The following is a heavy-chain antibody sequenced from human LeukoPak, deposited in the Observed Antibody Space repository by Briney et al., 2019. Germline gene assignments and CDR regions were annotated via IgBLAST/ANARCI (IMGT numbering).Heavy chain of an antibody. J-gene: IGHJ4*02. V-gene: IGHV1-69*13. D-gene: IGHD3-10*01. CDR2: IIPIFGTA. CDR3: ARAPPDYYGSGSLDY. Sequence: ASVKVSCKASGGTFSSYAISWVRQAPGQGLEWMGGIIPIFGTANYAQKFQGRVTITADESTSTAYMELSSLRSEDTAVYYCARAPPDYYGSGSLDYWGQGTLVTVSS. CDR1: GGTFSSYA.